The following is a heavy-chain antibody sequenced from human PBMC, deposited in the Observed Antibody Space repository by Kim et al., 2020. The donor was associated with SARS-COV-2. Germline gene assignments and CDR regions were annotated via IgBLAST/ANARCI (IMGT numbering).Heavy chain of an antibody. CDR1: GFTFSSYA. Sequence: GGSLRLSCAASGFTFSSYAMHWVRQAPGKGLEWVAVISYDGSNKYYADSVKGRFTISRDNSKNTLYLQMNSLRDEDTAVYYCARAPYNYYGSGSYYVGWFDPWGQGTLVTVSS. J-gene: IGHJ5*02. CDR3: ARAPYNYYGSGSYYVGWFDP. V-gene: IGHV3-30*04. D-gene: IGHD3-10*01. CDR2: ISYDGSNK.